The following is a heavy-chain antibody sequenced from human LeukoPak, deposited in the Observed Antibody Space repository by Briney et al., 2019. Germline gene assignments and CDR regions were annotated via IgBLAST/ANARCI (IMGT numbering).Heavy chain of an antibody. CDR1: GFTFSSYN. J-gene: IGHJ6*02. Sequence: GGSLRLSCAASGFTFSSYNMNWLRQAPGKGLEWVSSITSGGSYIYYPDSVKGRFTNARDNAKKSLYLQMNSLRAEDTAVYYCARETSYCSGGSCYDGMDVWGQGTTVTVSS. CDR3: ARETSYCSGGSCYDGMDV. D-gene: IGHD2-15*01. CDR2: ITSGGSYI. V-gene: IGHV3-21*01.